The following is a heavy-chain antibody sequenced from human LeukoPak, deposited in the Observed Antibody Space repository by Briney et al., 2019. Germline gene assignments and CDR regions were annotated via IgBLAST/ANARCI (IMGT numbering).Heavy chain of an antibody. D-gene: IGHD1-1*01. CDR2: IRNSANSYAA. CDR1: GFTLSGST. Sequence: GGSLRLSCAASGFTLSGSTMHWVRQASGKGLEWVGRIRNSANSYAAAYAASVRGRFTISRDDSKNTAYLQMNSLRAEDTAVYYCAKDRDDWNDFTYFDYWGQGTLVTVSS. J-gene: IGHJ4*02. V-gene: IGHV3-73*01. CDR3: AKDRDDWNDFTYFDY.